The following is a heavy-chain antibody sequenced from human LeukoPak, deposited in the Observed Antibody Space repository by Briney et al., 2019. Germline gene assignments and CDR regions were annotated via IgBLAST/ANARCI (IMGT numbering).Heavy chain of an antibody. CDR1: GFTFSTYA. CDR3: AKDDVPSNWGTLGLFDY. D-gene: IGHD7-27*01. Sequence: PGGSLRLSCAASGFTFSTYAMNWVRQAAGKGLEWVSAISGSGGSTYYVDSVKGRFTISRDNSKNTLYLQMNSLRADDTAVYYCAKDDVPSNWGTLGLFDYWGQGTLVTVSS. V-gene: IGHV3-23*01. J-gene: IGHJ4*02. CDR2: ISGSGGST.